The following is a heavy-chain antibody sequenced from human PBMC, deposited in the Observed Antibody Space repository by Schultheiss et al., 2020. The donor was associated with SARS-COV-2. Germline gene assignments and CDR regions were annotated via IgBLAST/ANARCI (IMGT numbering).Heavy chain of an antibody. CDR3: ARVWNYEVVDY. V-gene: IGHV3-23*01. D-gene: IGHD1-7*01. Sequence: GESLKISFAASGFTFSSYAMSWVRQAPGKGLEWVSAISGSGGSTYYADSVKGRFTISRDNSKNTLYLQMNSLRAEDTAVYYCARVWNYEVVDYWGQGTLVTVSS. CDR2: ISGSGGST. J-gene: IGHJ4*02. CDR1: GFTFSSYA.